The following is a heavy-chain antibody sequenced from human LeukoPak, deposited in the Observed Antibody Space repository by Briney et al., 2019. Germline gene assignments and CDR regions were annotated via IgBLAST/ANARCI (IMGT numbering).Heavy chain of an antibody. V-gene: IGHV3-23*01. CDR3: ARDTSDYGSYYYGMDV. D-gene: IGHD4-17*01. CDR1: GFTFSSYA. J-gene: IGHJ6*02. CDR2: ISGSGGST. Sequence: GGSLRLSCAASGFTFSSYAMSWVRLAPGKGLEWVSAISGSGGSTYYADSVKGRFTISRDNSKNTLYLQMNSLRAEDTAVYYCARDTSDYGSYYYGMDVWGQGTTVTVSS.